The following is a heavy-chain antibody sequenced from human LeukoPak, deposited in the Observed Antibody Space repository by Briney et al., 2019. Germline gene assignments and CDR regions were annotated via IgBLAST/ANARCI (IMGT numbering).Heavy chain of an antibody. CDR1: GGSFSGYY. Sequence: KASETLSLTCAVYGGSFSGYYWSWIRQPPGKGLEWIGEINHSGSTNYNPSLKSRVTISVDTSKNQFSLKLSSVTAADTAVYYCARDLKEWLVPPYYYYGMDVWGKGTTVTVSS. D-gene: IGHD6-19*01. CDR2: INHSGST. V-gene: IGHV4-34*01. CDR3: ARDLKEWLVPPYYYYGMDV. J-gene: IGHJ6*04.